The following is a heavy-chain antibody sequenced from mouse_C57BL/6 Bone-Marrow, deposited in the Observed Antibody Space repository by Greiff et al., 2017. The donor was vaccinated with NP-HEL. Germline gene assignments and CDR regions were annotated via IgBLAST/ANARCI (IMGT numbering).Heavy chain of an antibody. CDR3: AKKDLGGYFDV. Sequence: VKVVESGPGLVQPSQSLSITCTVSGFSLTSYGVHWVRQSPGKGLEWLGVIWSGGSTDYNAAFMSRLSITKDNSKSQVFFKMNSLQADDTAIYYCAKKDLGGYFDVWGTGTTVTVSS. V-gene: IGHV2-5*01. D-gene: IGHD3-1*01. J-gene: IGHJ1*03. CDR2: IWSGGST. CDR1: GFSLTSYG.